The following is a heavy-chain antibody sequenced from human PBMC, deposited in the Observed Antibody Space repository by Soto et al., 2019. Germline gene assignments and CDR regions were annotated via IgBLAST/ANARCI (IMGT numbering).Heavy chain of an antibody. Sequence: ATGPTLVNPTQTLTLTCTFSGFSLSTSGMCVSWIRQPPGKALEWLALIDWDDDKYYSTSLKTRLTISKDTSKNQVVLTMTNMDPVDTATYYCARFYYYDSSGYYPDAFDIWGQGTMVTVSS. CDR3: ARFYYYDSSGYYPDAFDI. CDR1: GFSLSTSGMC. CDR2: IDWDDDK. J-gene: IGHJ3*02. D-gene: IGHD3-22*01. V-gene: IGHV2-70*01.